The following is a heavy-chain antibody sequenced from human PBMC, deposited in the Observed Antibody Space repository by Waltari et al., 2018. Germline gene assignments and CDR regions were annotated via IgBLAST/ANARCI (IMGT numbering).Heavy chain of an antibody. CDR2: IYSGGST. D-gene: IGHD6-19*01. CDR3: ARGSGWLYYFDY. J-gene: IGHJ4*02. Sequence: EVQLVESGGGLVQPGGSLRISCAASGFTVSSNYMSWGRQAPGKGLEWVSVIYSGGSTYYADSVKCRFTISRHNSKNTLYLQMNSLRAEDTAVYYCARGSGWLYYFDYWGQGTLVTVSS. CDR1: GFTVSSNY. V-gene: IGHV3-53*04.